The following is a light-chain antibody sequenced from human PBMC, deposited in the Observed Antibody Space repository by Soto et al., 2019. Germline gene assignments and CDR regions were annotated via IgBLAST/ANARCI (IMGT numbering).Light chain of an antibody. Sequence: EVVLPQSPGTLSLSPGERATLSCRASQSVSSSYLAWYQQKPGQAPRLLIYGASSRATGIPDRFSGSGSGTDFTLTISRLEPEDVAVYYCQQYGSSLWTFGQGTKVDIK. CDR1: QSVSSSY. CDR2: GAS. J-gene: IGKJ1*01. V-gene: IGKV3-20*01. CDR3: QQYGSSLWT.